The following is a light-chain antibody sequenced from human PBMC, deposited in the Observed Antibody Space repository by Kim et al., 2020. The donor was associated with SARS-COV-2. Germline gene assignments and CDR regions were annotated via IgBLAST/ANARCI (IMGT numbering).Light chain of an antibody. J-gene: IGKJ1*01. V-gene: IGKV3-20*01. CDR1: QSVSSSY. CDR2: GAS. Sequence: PGERATLSCRGSQSVSSSYLAWYQQKPGQAPRLLLYGASSRATGTPDRFSGSGSGTDFTLTISRLEPEDFAVYYCQQYGSIPRTFGEGTKVDIK. CDR3: QQYGSIPRT.